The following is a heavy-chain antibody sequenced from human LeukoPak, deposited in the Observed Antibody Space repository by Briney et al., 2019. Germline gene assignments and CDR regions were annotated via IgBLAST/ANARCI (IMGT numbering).Heavy chain of an antibody. D-gene: IGHD6-13*01. CDR3: AKDDFIAAAGTGDY. Sequence: GGSLILPCAASGFTYSSYGMHWVRQAPGKGLDWMAFIRYNGSNKYYAESVKGRFTISRDNSKNTLYLQMNSLRAEDTAVYYCAKDDFIAAAGTGDYWGQGTLVTVSS. CDR2: IRYNGSNK. CDR1: GFTYSSYG. V-gene: IGHV3-30*02. J-gene: IGHJ4*02.